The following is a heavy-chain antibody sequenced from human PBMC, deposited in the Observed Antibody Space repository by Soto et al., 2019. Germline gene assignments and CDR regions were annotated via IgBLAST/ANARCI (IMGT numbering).Heavy chain of an antibody. Sequence: QVQLVQSGAEVKKPGASVKVSCKASGYTFTSYYMHWVRQAPGQGLEWMGIINPSGGSTSYAQKFXXXVTMTRDTSTXXVXMXXSSLRSEDTAVYYCARESPAFLRFLEWPYYYGMDVWGQGTTVTVSS. V-gene: IGHV1-46*01. D-gene: IGHD3-3*01. CDR1: GYTFTSYY. CDR3: ARESPAFLRFLEWPYYYGMDV. J-gene: IGHJ6*02. CDR2: INPSGGST.